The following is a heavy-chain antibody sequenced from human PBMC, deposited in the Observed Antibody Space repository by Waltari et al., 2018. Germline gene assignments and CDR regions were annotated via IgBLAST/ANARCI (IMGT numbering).Heavy chain of an antibody. CDR2: IWFDGSNK. J-gene: IGHJ4*02. D-gene: IGHD4-17*01. CDR1: GFTFNTFG. V-gene: IGHV3-33*01. Sequence: QLQLVESGGGVVQPWRSLRLSCAASGFTFNTFGMHWVRQAPGKGLEWVAVIWFDGSNKYYADSVKGRFTISRDNSKNTLYLQMNSLRAEDTAVYYCARDLYGDYAFDYWGQGTLVTVSS. CDR3: ARDLYGDYAFDY.